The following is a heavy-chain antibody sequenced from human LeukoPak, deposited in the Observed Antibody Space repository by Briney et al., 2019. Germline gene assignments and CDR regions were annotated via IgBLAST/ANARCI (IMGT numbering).Heavy chain of an antibody. CDR2: IYPGDSDT. CDR1: GYSFTSYW. CDR3: ARGDYDSSGYYQPLHYYYYMDV. J-gene: IGHJ6*03. Sequence: KPGESLKISCKGSGYSFTSYWIGWVRQMPGKGLEWIGIIYPGDSDTRYSPSFQGQVTISADKSISTAYLQWSSLKASDTAMYYCARGDYDSSGYYQPLHYYYYMDVWGKGTTVTVSS. D-gene: IGHD3-22*01. V-gene: IGHV5-51*03.